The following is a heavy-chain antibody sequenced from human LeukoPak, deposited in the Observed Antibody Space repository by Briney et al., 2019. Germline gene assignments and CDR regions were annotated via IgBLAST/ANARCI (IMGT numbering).Heavy chain of an antibody. V-gene: IGHV3-30*04. CDR2: VSNDGKIK. Sequence: PGTSLRLSCAASGLTFSSYSMHWVRQAPGKGLEWVAVVSNDGKIKYYADSVKGQFTISRDNAKNSLYLQMNSLRAEDTAAYYCARVNYYSSFDYWGQGTLVTVSS. CDR3: ARVNYYSSFDY. CDR1: GLTFSSYS. D-gene: IGHD3-22*01. J-gene: IGHJ4*02.